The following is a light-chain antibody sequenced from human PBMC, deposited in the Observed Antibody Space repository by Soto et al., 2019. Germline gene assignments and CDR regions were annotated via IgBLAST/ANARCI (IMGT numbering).Light chain of an antibody. CDR3: QQYNDWRIT. V-gene: IGKV3-15*01. CDR2: RAS. J-gene: IGKJ4*01. Sequence: EVVMTQSPTTLSVSPGEGATLSCRTRQGIGTLLAWYQQRPGQAPRLLIYRASTRVNGLPARFSGSESGTDFTLIISSRQSEDFSVYYCQQYNDWRITCGGGTNVEI. CDR1: QGIGTL.